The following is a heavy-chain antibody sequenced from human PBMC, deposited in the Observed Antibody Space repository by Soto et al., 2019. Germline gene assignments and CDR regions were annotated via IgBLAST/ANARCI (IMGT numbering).Heavy chain of an antibody. Sequence: PGGSLRLSCAASGFTFSSYAMRWVRQAPGKGLEWVSAIRGSGGSTYYADSVKGRFTVSRDNSKNTLYLQMNSLRAEDTAVYYCAKERSLLVPAAMDVWGQGTTVTVSS. CDR3: AKERSLLVPAAMDV. V-gene: IGHV3-23*01. D-gene: IGHD2-2*01. J-gene: IGHJ6*02. CDR2: IRGSGGST. CDR1: GFTFSSYA.